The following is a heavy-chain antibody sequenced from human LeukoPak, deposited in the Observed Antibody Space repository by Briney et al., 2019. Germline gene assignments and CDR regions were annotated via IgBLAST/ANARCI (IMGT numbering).Heavy chain of an antibody. CDR3: ATEEDSSGYPY. Sequence: SETLSLTCTVSGAAISSDAYYWSWIRQPPGKGLEWIGYIYHSGSTYYNPSLKSRATISVDRSKNQFSLKLSSVTAADTAVYYCATEEDSSGYPYWGQGTLVTVSS. D-gene: IGHD3-22*01. CDR1: GAAISSDAYY. CDR2: IYHSGST. V-gene: IGHV4-30-2*01. J-gene: IGHJ4*02.